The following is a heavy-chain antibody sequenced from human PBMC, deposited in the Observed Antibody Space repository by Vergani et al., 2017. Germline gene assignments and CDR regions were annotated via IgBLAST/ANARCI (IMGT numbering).Heavy chain of an antibody. D-gene: IGHD6-19*01. Sequence: VQLVESGGGVVQPGRSLRLSCAASGFTFSSYGMHWVRQAPGKGLEWVSAISGSGGSTYYADSVKGRFTISRDNSKNTLYLQMNSLRAEDTAVYYCAKDWSGWSPAHFDYWGQGTLVTVSS. CDR2: ISGSGGST. CDR1: GFTFSSYG. CDR3: AKDWSGWSPAHFDY. V-gene: IGHV3-23*04. J-gene: IGHJ4*02.